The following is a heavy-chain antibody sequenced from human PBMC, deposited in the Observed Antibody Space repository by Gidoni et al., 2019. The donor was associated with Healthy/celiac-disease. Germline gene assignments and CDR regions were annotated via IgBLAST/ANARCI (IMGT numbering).Heavy chain of an antibody. D-gene: IGHD2-15*01. J-gene: IGHJ6*02. CDR1: GGTFSSYT. CDR3: ARIRGYCSGGSCSEDYYYGMDV. Sequence: QVQLVQSGAEVKKPGSSVKVSCKASGGTFSSYTISWVRHAPGQGLEWMGRIIPILGIANYAQNFQGRVTITADKSTSTAYMELSSLRSEDTAVYYCARIRGYCSGGSCSEDYYYGMDVWGQGTTVTVSS. V-gene: IGHV1-69*02. CDR2: IIPILGIA.